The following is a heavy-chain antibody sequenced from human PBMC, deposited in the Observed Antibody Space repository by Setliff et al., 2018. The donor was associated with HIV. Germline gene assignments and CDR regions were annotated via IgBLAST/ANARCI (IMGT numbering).Heavy chain of an antibody. Sequence: PSETLSLTCAVSGYSISSSYWWGWIRQPPGKGLEWIGWIGYIYKGGTTYYNPSLKSRVTMSADTSKNQFSLKLRSVTAVDTAVYYCARSAPWFGEADWYFDLWVPETLLVTVSS. J-gene: IGHJ2*01. V-gene: IGHV4-28*01. CDR3: ARSAPWFGEADWYFDL. D-gene: IGHD3-10*01. CDR2: IYKGGTT. CDR1: GYSISSSYW.